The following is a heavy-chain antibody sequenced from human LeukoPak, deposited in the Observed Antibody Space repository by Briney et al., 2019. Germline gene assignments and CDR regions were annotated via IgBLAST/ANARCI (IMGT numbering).Heavy chain of an antibody. D-gene: IGHD4-17*01. CDR2: INPSGGST. CDR1: GYTFTSYY. J-gene: IGHJ4*02. Sequence: ASVTVSCKASGYTFTSYYMHRVRQAPGQGLEWMGIINPSGGSTSYAQKFQGRVTMTRDTSTSTVYMELGSLRSEDTAVYYCASDTGDYGGSFDYWGQGTLVTVSS. V-gene: IGHV1-46*01. CDR3: ASDTGDYGGSFDY.